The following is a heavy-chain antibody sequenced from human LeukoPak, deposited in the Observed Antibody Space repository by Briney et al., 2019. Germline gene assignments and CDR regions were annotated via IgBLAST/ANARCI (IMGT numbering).Heavy chain of an antibody. CDR3: ARRRVTTMIVVVINPWFDP. Sequence: PSETLSLTCAVYGGSFSDYYWSWIRQSPEKGLEWIGEINQSGSTNYNPSLKSRVTISVDTSKNQFSLKLSSVTAADTAVYYCARRRVTTMIVVVINPWFDPWGQGTLVTVSS. J-gene: IGHJ5*02. CDR1: GGSFSDYY. V-gene: IGHV4-34*01. D-gene: IGHD3-22*01. CDR2: INQSGST.